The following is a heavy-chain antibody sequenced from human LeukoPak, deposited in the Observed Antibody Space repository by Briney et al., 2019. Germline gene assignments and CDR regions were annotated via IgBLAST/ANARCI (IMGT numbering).Heavy chain of an antibody. CDR3: ARLRVRTSPFDC. D-gene: IGHD1-14*01. J-gene: IGHJ4*02. V-gene: IGHV3-64*01. Sequence: GGSLRLSCAASGFTFSSYAMHWVRQAPGKGLEYVSAISSNGGSTYYANSVKGRFTISRDNSKNTLYLQMGSLGAEDMAVYYCARLRVRTSPFDCWGQGALVSVSS. CDR2: ISSNGGST. CDR1: GFTFSSYA.